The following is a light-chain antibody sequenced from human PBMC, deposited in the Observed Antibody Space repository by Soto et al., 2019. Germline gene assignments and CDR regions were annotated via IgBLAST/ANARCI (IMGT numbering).Light chain of an antibody. CDR3: HQYKDWPLT. CDR2: GAS. J-gene: IGKJ4*01. V-gene: IGKV3-15*01. CDR1: EDIGNN. Sequence: EIVMTQSPVTLSLSPGERATLSCRASEDIGNNLAWYQQKPGQPPRLLIFGASTRATNIASRFGGTGSGTEFTRTITSLQSGDFATYSCHQYKDWPLTFGGGTKVEI.